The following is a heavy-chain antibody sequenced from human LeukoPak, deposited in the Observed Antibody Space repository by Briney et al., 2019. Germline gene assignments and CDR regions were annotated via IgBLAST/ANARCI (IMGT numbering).Heavy chain of an antibody. Sequence: GGSLRLSCAASGSTFSSYAMHWVRQAPGKGLEWVAVISYDGSNKYYADSVKGRFTISRDNSKNTLYLQMNSLRAEDTAVYYCARDSAVAATFDYWGQGTLVTVSS. D-gene: IGHD6-19*01. CDR3: ARDSAVAATFDY. V-gene: IGHV3-30-3*01. CDR1: GSTFSSYA. CDR2: ISYDGSNK. J-gene: IGHJ4*02.